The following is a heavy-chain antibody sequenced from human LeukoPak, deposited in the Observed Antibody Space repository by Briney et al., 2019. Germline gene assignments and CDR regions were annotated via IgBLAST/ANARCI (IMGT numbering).Heavy chain of an antibody. Sequence: SETLSLTCTVSGYSISSGYYWGWIRQPPGKGLEWIGSIYHSGSTYYNPSLKSRVTISVDTSKNQFSLKLSSVTAADTAVYYCARPDSSGWLHFDYWGQGTLVTVSS. CDR2: IYHSGST. CDR3: ARPDSSGWLHFDY. D-gene: IGHD6-19*01. V-gene: IGHV4-38-2*02. J-gene: IGHJ4*02. CDR1: GYSISSGYY.